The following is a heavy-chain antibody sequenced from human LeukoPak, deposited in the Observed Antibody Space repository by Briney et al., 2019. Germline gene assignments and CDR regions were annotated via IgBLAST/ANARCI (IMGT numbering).Heavy chain of an antibody. CDR3: AREGRVYYYDSSGYSGWFDP. CDR1: GGTFSSYA. V-gene: IGHV1-69*13. D-gene: IGHD3-22*01. CDR2: IIPIFGTA. J-gene: IGHJ5*02. Sequence: SVKVSCKASGGTFSSYAIGWVRQAPGQGLEWMGGIIPIFGTANYAQKFQGRVTITADESTSTAYMELSSLRSEDTAVYYCAREGRVYYYDSSGYSGWFDPWGQGTLVTVSS.